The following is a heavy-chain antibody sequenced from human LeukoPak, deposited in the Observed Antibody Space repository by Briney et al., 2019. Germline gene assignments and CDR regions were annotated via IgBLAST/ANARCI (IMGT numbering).Heavy chain of an antibody. J-gene: IGHJ4*02. CDR2: INHSGST. D-gene: IGHD4-17*01. Sequence: GSLRLSCAASGFTFSSYSMNWIRQPPGKGLEWIGEINHSGSTNYNPSLKSRVTISVDTSKNQFSLKLSSVTAADTAVYYCARQGYGDQEVLDYWGQGTLVTVSS. CDR3: ARQGYGDQEVLDY. V-gene: IGHV4-34*01. CDR1: GFTFSSYS.